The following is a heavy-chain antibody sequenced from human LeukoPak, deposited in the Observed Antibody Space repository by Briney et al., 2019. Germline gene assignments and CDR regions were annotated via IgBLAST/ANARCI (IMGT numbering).Heavy chain of an antibody. CDR1: GGSINSGGYY. CDR3: ARGFSRGAVGY. D-gene: IGHD1-26*01. J-gene: IGHJ4*02. Sequence: PSETLSLTCTVSGGSINSGGYYWSWIRQHPGKGLEWIGYIYYSGSTYYNPSLKSRVTISVDTSKNQFSLRLTSVTAADTAVYYCARGFSRGAVGYWGQGTLVTVSS. V-gene: IGHV4-31*03. CDR2: IYYSGST.